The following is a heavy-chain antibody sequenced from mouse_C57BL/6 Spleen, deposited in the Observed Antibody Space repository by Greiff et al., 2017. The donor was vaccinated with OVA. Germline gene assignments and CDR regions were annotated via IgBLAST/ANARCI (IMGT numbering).Heavy chain of an antibody. Sequence: EVQRVESGGDLVKPGGSLKLSCAASGFTFSSYGMSWVRQTPDKRLEWVATISSGGSYTYYPDSVKGRFTISRDNAKNTLYLQMSSLKSEDTAMYYCARRGTTVVAGAMDYWGQGTSVTVSS. D-gene: IGHD1-1*01. V-gene: IGHV5-6*01. CDR1: GFTFSSYG. CDR2: ISSGGSYT. CDR3: ARRGTTVVAGAMDY. J-gene: IGHJ4*01.